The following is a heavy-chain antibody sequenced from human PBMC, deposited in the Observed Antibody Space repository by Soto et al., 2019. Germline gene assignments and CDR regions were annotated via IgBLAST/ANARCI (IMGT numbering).Heavy chain of an antibody. CDR1: GGSISSYY. CDR3: AAPPRY. J-gene: IGHJ4*02. Sequence: PSETLSLTCTGSGGSISSYYWSWIRQPPGKGLEWIGYIYDSGSTNYNPSLKSRVTISVDTSKNQFSLKLTSVTAADTAVYYCAAPPRYWGQGTLVTVS. V-gene: IGHV4-59*01. CDR2: IYDSGST. D-gene: IGHD6-6*01.